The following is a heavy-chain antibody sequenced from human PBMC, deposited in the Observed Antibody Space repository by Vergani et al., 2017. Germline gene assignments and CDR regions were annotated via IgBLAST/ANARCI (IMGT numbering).Heavy chain of an antibody. CDR3: AKDRLLWFGELFEPPDY. CDR1: GFTFSGSA. Sequence: EVQLVESGGGLVQPGGSLKLSCAASGFTFSGSAMHWVRQASGKGLEWVGRIRSKANSYATAYAASVKGRFTISRDDAKNTRYLQMNSLRAEDTAVYYCAKDRLLWFGELFEPPDYWGQGTLVTVSS. CDR2: IRSKANSYAT. V-gene: IGHV3-73*01. J-gene: IGHJ4*02. D-gene: IGHD3-10*01.